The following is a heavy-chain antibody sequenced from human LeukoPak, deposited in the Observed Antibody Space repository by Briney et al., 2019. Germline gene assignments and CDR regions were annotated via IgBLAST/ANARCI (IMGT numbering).Heavy chain of an antibody. CDR3: ARGIAAPGTGWYFDL. CDR1: RFSFSSYG. Sequence: PGGSLRLSCAASRFSFSSYGMHWVRQAPGKGLEWVAVMEYDGSKKYYADSVKGRFTISRDNSKNTLYLQMNSLRAEDTAEYYCARGIAAPGTGWYFDLWGRGTLVTVSS. J-gene: IGHJ2*01. V-gene: IGHV3-33*01. CDR2: MEYDGSKK. D-gene: IGHD6-13*01.